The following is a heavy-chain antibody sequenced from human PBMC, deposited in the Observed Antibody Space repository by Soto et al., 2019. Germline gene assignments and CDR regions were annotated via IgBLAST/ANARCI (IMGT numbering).Heavy chain of an antibody. CDR1: GGSISSGTYY. CDR3: ARAITSTSHAFDI. D-gene: IGHD1-20*01. V-gene: IGHV4-31*03. CDR2: ISHSGRT. J-gene: IGHJ3*02. Sequence: SETLSLTCTVSGGSISSGTYYWTWVRQRPGEGLEWIGFISHSGRTYYNPSLKSRAAISVDTSENQFSLRLSSVTAADTAVYYCARAITSTSHAFDIWGEGTMVTVSS.